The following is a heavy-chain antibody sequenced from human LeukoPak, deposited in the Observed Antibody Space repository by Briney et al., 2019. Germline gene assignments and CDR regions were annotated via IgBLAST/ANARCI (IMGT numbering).Heavy chain of an antibody. J-gene: IGHJ5*02. V-gene: IGHV1-2*02. Sequence: ASVKVSCKASVYTFTGYYMHWVRQAPGQGLEWMGWINPNSGGTNYAQKFQGRVTMTRDTSISTAYMELSRLRSDDTAVYYCARNPDCSGGSCYSAWFDPWGQGTLVTVSS. D-gene: IGHD2-15*01. CDR3: ARNPDCSGGSCYSAWFDP. CDR2: INPNSGGT. CDR1: VYTFTGYY.